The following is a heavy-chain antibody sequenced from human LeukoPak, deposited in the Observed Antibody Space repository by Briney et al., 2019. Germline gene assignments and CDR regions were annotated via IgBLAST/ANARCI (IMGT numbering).Heavy chain of an antibody. D-gene: IGHD4-17*01. CDR1: GFTFSSYS. V-gene: IGHV3-48*01. J-gene: IGHJ4*02. CDR3: AVFTTAYYFDY. Sequence: GGSLRLSCAASGFTFSSYSMNWVRQAPGKGLEWVSYISSSSSTIYYADSVKGRFTISRDNAKNSLYLQMNSLRAEDTAVYYCAVFTTAYYFDYWGQGTLVTVSS. CDR2: ISSSSSTI.